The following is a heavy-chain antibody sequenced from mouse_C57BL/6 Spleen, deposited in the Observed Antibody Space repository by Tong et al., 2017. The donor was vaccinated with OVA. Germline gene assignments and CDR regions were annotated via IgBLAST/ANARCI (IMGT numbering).Heavy chain of an antibody. V-gene: IGHV5-17*01. D-gene: IGHD1-1*01. Sequence: EVQLQESGGGLVKPGGSLKLSCAASGFTFSDYGMHWVRQAPEKGLEWVAYISSGSSTIYYADTVKGRFTISRDNAKNTRFLQMTSLGAEDTAMYYCARGYYYGSIGDYWGQGTTLTVSS. CDR3: ARGYYYGSIGDY. CDR1: GFTFSDYG. J-gene: IGHJ2*01. CDR2: ISSGSSTI.